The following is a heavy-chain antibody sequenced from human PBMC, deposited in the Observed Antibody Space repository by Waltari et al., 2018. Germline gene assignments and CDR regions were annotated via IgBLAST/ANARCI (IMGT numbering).Heavy chain of an antibody. V-gene: IGHV4-34*01. J-gene: IGHJ4*02. D-gene: IGHD6-13*01. CDR3: AREEGVQLAFIDY. CDR1: GGSFSGYY. CDR2: IHHSGST. Sequence: QVQLQQWGAGLLKPSETLSLTCAVYGGSFSGYYWSWIRQPPGKGLEWIGEIHHSGSTNYNPALKSRVTISVDTSKNQFSLKLSSVTAADTAVYYCAREEGVQLAFIDYWGQGTLVTVSS.